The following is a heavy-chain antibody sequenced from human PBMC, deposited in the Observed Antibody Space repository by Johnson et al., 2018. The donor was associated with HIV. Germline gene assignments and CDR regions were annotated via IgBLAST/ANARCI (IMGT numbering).Heavy chain of an antibody. D-gene: IGHD1-1*01. CDR2: IKSKTDGGTT. CDR3: AREVRTETYGMDAFDI. J-gene: IGHJ3*02. V-gene: IGHV3-15*01. CDR1: GFTFSNAW. Sequence: VQLVESGGGLVKPGGSIRLSCAASGFTFSNAWMSWVRQAPGKGLEWVGRIKSKTDGGTTDYAAPVKGRFTISRDDSKNSLYLQMNSLKTEDTAVYYCAREVRTETYGMDAFDIWGQGTMVTVSS.